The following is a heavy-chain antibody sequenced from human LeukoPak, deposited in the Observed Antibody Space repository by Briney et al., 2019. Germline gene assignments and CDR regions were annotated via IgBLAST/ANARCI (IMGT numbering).Heavy chain of an antibody. Sequence: SETLSLTCTVSGGSISSYYWSWIRQPPGKGLEWIGYISHSGSTNYNPSLKSRVTISVDTSKNQFSLKLNSVTAADTAVYYCARQGSSGLHYIDYCGQGTLVTVSS. CDR3: ARQGSSGLHYIDY. J-gene: IGHJ4*02. V-gene: IGHV4-59*08. D-gene: IGHD6-19*01. CDR1: GGSISSYY. CDR2: ISHSGST.